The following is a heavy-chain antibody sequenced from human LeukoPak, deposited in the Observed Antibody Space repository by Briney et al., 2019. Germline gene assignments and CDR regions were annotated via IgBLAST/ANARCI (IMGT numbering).Heavy chain of an antibody. Sequence: ASVKVSCKASGYTFTSYGISWVRQAPGQGLEWMGLISAYNGNTNYAQKLQGRVTMTTDTSTSTAYMELRSLRSDDTAVYYCARGDEPTIVVVPAPYYYYGMDVWGQGTTVTVSS. D-gene: IGHD2-2*01. CDR1: GYTFTSYG. CDR3: ARGDEPTIVVVPAPYYYYGMDV. V-gene: IGHV1-18*01. J-gene: IGHJ6*02. CDR2: ISAYNGNT.